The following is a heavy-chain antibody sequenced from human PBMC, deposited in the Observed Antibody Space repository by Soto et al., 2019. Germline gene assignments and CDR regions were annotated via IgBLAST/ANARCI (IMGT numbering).Heavy chain of an antibody. CDR1: GYSFASYW. V-gene: IGHV5-51*01. D-gene: IGHD5-12*01. CDR3: ATRRDGYNWDY. CDR2: IYPGDSDT. J-gene: IGHJ4*02. Sequence: GEPLKISCKGSGYSFASYWIGWVRQMPGKGLERMGIIYPGDSDTRYSTSFQGQVTISAEKSISNAYLQWSSLKASDTAMYYCATRRDGYNWDYWGQGTLVTVSS.